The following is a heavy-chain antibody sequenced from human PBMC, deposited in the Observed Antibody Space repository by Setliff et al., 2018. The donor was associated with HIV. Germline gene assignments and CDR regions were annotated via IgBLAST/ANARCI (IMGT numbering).Heavy chain of an antibody. CDR3: ARPRRVRSRAWYWFDI. CDR2: IYQSGSI. CDR1: GYSINSGFS. Sequence: SETLSLTCAASGYSINSGFSRAWIRQPPVQGPQWIGSIYQSGSIYYNPSLQTRVTISVDSSKKQFSLNLFSVTAADTAVYYCARPRRVRSRAWYWFDIWGQGTLVTVSS. V-gene: IGHV4-38-2*01. J-gene: IGHJ5*02. D-gene: IGHD6-19*01.